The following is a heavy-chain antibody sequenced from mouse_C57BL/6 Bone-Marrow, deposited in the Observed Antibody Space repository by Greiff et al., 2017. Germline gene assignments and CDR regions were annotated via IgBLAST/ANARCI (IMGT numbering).Heavy chain of an antibody. CDR1: GYTFTGYW. CDR3: ARDGYYCSSYGDYFDY. CDR2: ILPGSGST. J-gene: IGHJ2*01. Sequence: QVQLQQSGAELMKPGASVKLSCKATGYTFTGYWIEWVKQRPGHGLEWIGEILPGSGSTNYNEKFKGKATFTAATSSNTAYMPLSSLTTEDSAIYYCARDGYYCSSYGDYFDYGGQGTTLTVSA. D-gene: IGHD1-1*01. V-gene: IGHV1-9*01.